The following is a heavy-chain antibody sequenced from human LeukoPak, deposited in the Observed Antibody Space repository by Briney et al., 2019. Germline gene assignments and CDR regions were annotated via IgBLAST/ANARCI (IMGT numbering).Heavy chain of an antibody. CDR3: ARERQDTIVHSGAFDI. CDR1: GFTFSTYF. J-gene: IGHJ3*02. V-gene: IGHV3-30-3*01. D-gene: IGHD3-10*01. CDR2: IASDGSNT. Sequence: GGSLRLSCAASGFTFSTYFMHWVRQAPGKGLEWVAVIASDGSNTFYVESVKGRFTISRDNSKNTLYLQMNSLRAEDTAVYFCARERQDTIVHSGAFDIWGQGTMVTVSS.